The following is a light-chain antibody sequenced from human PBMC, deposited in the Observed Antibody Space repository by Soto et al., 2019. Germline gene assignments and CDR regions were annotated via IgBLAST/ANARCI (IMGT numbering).Light chain of an antibody. CDR2: DVS. V-gene: IGLV2-14*01. CDR3: SSYPSATTYV. Sequence: QSVLTQPASVSGSPGQSITISCTGTSSDVGAYNYDSWYQQYPGEAPKVIIYDVSHRPAGVSNRFSGSKSGNTASLTSSGLQTQDEADYYCSSYPSATTYVFGTGTKVTVL. J-gene: IGLJ1*01. CDR1: SSDVGAYNY.